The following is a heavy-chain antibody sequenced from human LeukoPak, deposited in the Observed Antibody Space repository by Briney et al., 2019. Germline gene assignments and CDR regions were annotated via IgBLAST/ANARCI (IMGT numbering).Heavy chain of an antibody. D-gene: IGHD5-18*01. CDR3: AKAARLIHLWSIVYYYYYMDV. Sequence: PGGSLRLSCAASGFTFDGHAMHWVRQAPGKGLEGVSVISGDGDRTCYADSVKGRFTVSRDNSKNSLYLQLNSLRSEDTALYYCAKAARLIHLWSIVYYYYYMDVWGKGTAATVSS. V-gene: IGHV3-43*02. J-gene: IGHJ6*03. CDR2: ISGDGDRT. CDR1: GFTFDGHA.